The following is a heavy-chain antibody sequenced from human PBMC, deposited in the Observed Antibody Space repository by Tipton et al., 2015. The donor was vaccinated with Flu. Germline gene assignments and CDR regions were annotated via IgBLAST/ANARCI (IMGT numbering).Heavy chain of an antibody. Sequence: VQLVQSGPEVKKSGEPLTISCKGSGYAFTSHWIGWVRQMPGEGLEWMGIIFPGDSDTRYSPSFQGQVSISADKSINTAYLQWGSLKASDTAMYYCALEGYGGSMYYFDYWGQGTLVTVSS. CDR2: IFPGDSDT. D-gene: IGHD4-23*01. CDR3: ALEGYGGSMYYFDY. V-gene: IGHV5-51*01. J-gene: IGHJ4*02. CDR1: GYAFTSHW.